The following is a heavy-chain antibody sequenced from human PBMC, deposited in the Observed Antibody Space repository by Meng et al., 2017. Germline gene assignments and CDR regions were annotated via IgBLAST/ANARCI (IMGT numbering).Heavy chain of an antibody. Sequence: QVQLQESGPGLVKPSQTLSLTCPVSGGSISSGHYYWSWIRPPPGKGLEWIGYIYYSGSTHYNPSLKSRVIISLDTSKNQFSLKLSSVTAADTAVYYCARRGADYGAFDPWGQGTLVTVSS. CDR3: ARRGADYGAFDP. CDR2: IYYSGST. CDR1: GGSISSGHYY. D-gene: IGHD4/OR15-4a*01. J-gene: IGHJ5*02. V-gene: IGHV4-30-4*01.